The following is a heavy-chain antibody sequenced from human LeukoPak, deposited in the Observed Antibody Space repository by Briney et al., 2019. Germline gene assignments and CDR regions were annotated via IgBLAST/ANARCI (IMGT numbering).Heavy chain of an antibody. D-gene: IGHD6-19*01. CDR2: ISGSGGQK. V-gene: IGHV3-23*01. J-gene: IGHJ4*02. CDR1: GFTFSKYA. Sequence: GGSLRLSCAASGFTFSKYALSWVRQAPGKGLEWVSLISGSGGQKDYADSVKGRFTISRDNSGNTLNLQMDSLKAEDTAVYYCAKHVWTSVWFFDYWGQGTLVTVSS. CDR3: AKHVWTSVWFFDY.